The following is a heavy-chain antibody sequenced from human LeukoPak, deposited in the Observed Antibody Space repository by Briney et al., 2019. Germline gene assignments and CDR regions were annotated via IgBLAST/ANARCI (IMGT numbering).Heavy chain of an antibody. CDR3: ARGPGYSSSWYSFGAFDI. CDR1: GFTFSSYE. D-gene: IGHD6-13*01. V-gene: IGHV3-48*03. CDR2: ISSSGSTI. J-gene: IGHJ3*02. Sequence: GGSLRLSCAASGFTFSSYEMNWVRQAPGKGLEWVSYISSSGSTIYYAESVKGRFTISRDNAKNSLYLQMNSLRAEDTAVYYCARGPGYSSSWYSFGAFDIWGQGTMVTVSS.